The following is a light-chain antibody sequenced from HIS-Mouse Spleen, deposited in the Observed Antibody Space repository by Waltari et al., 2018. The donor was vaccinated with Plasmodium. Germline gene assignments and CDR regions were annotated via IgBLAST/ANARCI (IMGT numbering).Light chain of an antibody. CDR1: SSNIGNNY. V-gene: IGLV1-51*01. CDR2: DNN. J-gene: IGLJ2*01. Sequence: QSVLTQPPSVSAAPGQKVTISCSGSSSNIGNNYLSWYQQLPGTAPKLPTYDNNKRPSGIPDRFSGSKSGTSATLGITGLQTGDEADYYCGTWDSSLSAGVVFGGGTKLTVL. CDR3: GTWDSSLSAGVV.